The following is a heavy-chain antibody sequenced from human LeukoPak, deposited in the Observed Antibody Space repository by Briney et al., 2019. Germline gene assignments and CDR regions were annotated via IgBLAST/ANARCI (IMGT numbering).Heavy chain of an antibody. CDR2: IYYTGST. CDR1: GGSISSYY. D-gene: IGHD4-23*01. J-gene: IGHJ5*02. CDR3: ARGDFGGNSWWFDP. V-gene: IGHV4-59*01. Sequence: SETLSLTCSVSGGSISSYYWNWLRQPPGKGREWIGYIYYTGSTDYNPSLKSRVTILLDTSKNQFSLKLTSVTAADTAVYYCARGDFGGNSWWFDPWGQGTLVTVSS.